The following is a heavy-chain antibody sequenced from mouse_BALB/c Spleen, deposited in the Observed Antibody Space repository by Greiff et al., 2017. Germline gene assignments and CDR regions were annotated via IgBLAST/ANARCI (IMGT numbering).Heavy chain of an antibody. CDR3: ARHNGQAWFAY. J-gene: IGHJ3*01. CDR1: GFTFSSYY. CDR2: INSNGGST. Sequence: DVMLVESGGGLVKLGGSLKLSCAASGFTFSSYYMSWVRQTPEKRLELVAAINSNGGSTYYPDTVKGRFTISRDNAKNTLYLQMSSLKSEDTAMYYCARHNGQAWFAYWGQGTLVTVSA. V-gene: IGHV5-6-2*01. D-gene: IGHD1-1*02.